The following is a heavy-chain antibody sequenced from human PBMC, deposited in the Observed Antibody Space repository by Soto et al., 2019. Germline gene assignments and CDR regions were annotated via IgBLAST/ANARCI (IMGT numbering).Heavy chain of an antibody. CDR2: IYYSGST. D-gene: IGHD3-10*01. J-gene: IGHJ4*02. V-gene: IGHV4-30-4*01. Sequence: QVQLQESGPGLVKPSQTLSLTCTVSGGSISSGDYYWSWIRQPPGKGLEWIGYIYYSGSTYYNPSRKSRVTIAVDTSKNQFSLKLSSVTAADTAVYYCARVAGMVRGGYYFDYWGQGTLVTVSS. CDR1: GGSISSGDYY. CDR3: ARVAGMVRGGYYFDY.